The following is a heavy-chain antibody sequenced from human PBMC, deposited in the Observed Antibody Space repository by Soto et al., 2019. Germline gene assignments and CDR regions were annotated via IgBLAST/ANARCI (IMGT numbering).Heavy chain of an antibody. V-gene: IGHV3-30-3*01. CDR2: ISYDGSSQ. D-gene: IGHD1-20*01. Sequence: QVQIVESGGGVVQPGRSLRLSCAASGFTFSSYPMHWVRQAPGKGLEWVTVISYDGSSQSYADSMKGRFTISRDNSKDTLYLQMHSLRSEDTAVYYCARGPITQTSFIDHWGQGTLVTVSS. CDR1: GFTFSSYP. J-gene: IGHJ4*02. CDR3: ARGPITQTSFIDH.